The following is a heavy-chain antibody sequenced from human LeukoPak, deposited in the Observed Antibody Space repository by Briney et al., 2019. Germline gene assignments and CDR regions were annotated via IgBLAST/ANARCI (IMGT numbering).Heavy chain of an antibody. CDR2: ISFSGGNT. CDR1: GFTFSTYA. V-gene: IGHV3-23*01. J-gene: IGHJ6*02. D-gene: IGHD3-10*01. CDR3: ASPNAYGSGSYYNGDYYYYGMDV. Sequence: GGSLRLSCVASGFTFSTYAMNWVRQAPGKGLEWVSVISFSGGNTNYADSVRGRFTMSRDNSKNTLYLQMNSLRAEDTAVYYCASPNAYGSGSYYNGDYYYYGMDVWGQGTTVTVSS.